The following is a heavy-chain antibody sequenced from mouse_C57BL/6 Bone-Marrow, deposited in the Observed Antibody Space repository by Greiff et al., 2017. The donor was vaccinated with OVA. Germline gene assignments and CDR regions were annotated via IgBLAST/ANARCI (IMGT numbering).Heavy chain of an antibody. CDR1: GYTFTSYW. Sequence: QVHVKQPGAELVKPGASVKLSCKASGYTFTSYWMHWVKQRPGRGLEWIGRIDPNSGGTKYNEKFKSKATLTVDKPSSTAYMQLSSLTSEDSAVYDCAREVGYYGNYVLYAMDYWGQGTSVTVSS. D-gene: IGHD2-1*01. CDR3: AREVGYYGNYVLYAMDY. V-gene: IGHV1-72*01. J-gene: IGHJ4*01. CDR2: IDPNSGGT.